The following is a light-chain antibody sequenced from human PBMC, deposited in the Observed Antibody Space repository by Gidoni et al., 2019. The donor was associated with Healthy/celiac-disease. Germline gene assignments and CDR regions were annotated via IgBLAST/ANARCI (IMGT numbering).Light chain of an antibody. Sequence: DILVIPPPPSLSASVEGRVTIPCWASQGIRNDLGWYQQKPGKAPKRLIYAASSMQSGVPSRFSGSGSGTDFTLTISSLQPEDFATYYCQQHNSYPCTFGQGTKVEIK. V-gene: IGKV1-17*01. CDR1: QGIRND. CDR3: QQHNSYPCT. J-gene: IGKJ1*01. CDR2: AAS.